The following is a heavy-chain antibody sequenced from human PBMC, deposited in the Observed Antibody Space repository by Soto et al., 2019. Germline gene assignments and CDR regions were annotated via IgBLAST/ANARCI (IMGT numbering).Heavy chain of an antibody. CDR2: IYYSGST. V-gene: IGHV4-59*08. J-gene: IGHJ4*02. Sequence: PSETLSLTCTVSGGSISSYYWSWIRQPPGKGLEWIGYIYYSGSTNYNPSLKSRVTISIDTSENQFSLKLSSVTAADTAVYYCARAYSTSVYYFDYWGQGTLVTVSS. CDR1: GGSISSYY. CDR3: ARAYSTSVYYFDY. D-gene: IGHD2-21*01.